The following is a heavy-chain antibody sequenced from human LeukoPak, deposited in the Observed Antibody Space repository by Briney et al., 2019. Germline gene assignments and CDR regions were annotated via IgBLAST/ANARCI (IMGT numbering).Heavy chain of an antibody. J-gene: IGHJ4*02. Sequence: GGSLRLSCAASGFTFSSYSMNWVRQAPGKRLEWVSSISSSSSYIYYADSVKGRFTISRDNAKNSLYLQMNSLRAEDTAVYYCARVPARQLGEYYFDYWGQGTLVTVSS. CDR2: ISSSSSYI. V-gene: IGHV3-21*01. D-gene: IGHD6-6*01. CDR3: ARVPARQLGEYYFDY. CDR1: GFTFSSYS.